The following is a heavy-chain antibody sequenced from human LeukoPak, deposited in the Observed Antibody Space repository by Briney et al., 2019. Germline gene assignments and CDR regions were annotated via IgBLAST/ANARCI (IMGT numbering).Heavy chain of an antibody. CDR3: ARDYYDFWSGYLLGDYMDV. D-gene: IGHD3-3*01. CDR2: ISYDGSNK. CDR1: GFTFSSYA. Sequence: GGSLRLSCAASGFTFSSYAMHWVRQAPGKGLEWVAVISYDGSNKYYADSVEGRFTISRDNAKNSLYLQMNSLRAEDTAVYYCARDYYDFWSGYLLGDYMDVWGKGTTVTVSS. J-gene: IGHJ6*03. V-gene: IGHV3-30-3*01.